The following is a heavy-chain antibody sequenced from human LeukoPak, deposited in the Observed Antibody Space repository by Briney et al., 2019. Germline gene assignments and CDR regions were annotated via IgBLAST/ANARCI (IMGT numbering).Heavy chain of an antibody. D-gene: IGHD6-19*01. J-gene: IGHJ4*02. CDR1: GGTFSSYA. V-gene: IGHV1-69*06. Sequence: SVKVSCKASGGTFSSYAISWARQASGQGLEWMGGIIPIFGTANYAQKFQGRVTITADKSTSTAYMELSSLRSEDTAVYYCARTSIAVAGTFDYWGQGTLVTVSS. CDR2: IIPIFGTA. CDR3: ARTSIAVAGTFDY.